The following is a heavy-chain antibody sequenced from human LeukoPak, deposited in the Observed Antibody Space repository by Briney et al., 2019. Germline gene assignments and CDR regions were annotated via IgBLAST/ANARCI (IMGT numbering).Heavy chain of an antibody. V-gene: IGHV4-59*01. CDR2: IYYSGST. Sequence: PSETLSLTCTVSGGSISSYYWSWIRQPPGRGLEWIGYIYYSGSTNYNPSLKSRVTISVDTSKNQFSLKLSSVTAADTAVYYCARLLWFGELDRWFDPWGQGTLVTVSS. CDR1: GGSISSYY. D-gene: IGHD3-10*01. J-gene: IGHJ5*02. CDR3: ARLLWFGELDRWFDP.